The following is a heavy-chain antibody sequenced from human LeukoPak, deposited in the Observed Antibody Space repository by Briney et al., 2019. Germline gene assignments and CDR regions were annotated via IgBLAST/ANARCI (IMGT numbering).Heavy chain of an antibody. CDR1: GYSISSGYY. V-gene: IGHV4-38-2*01. CDR2: IYHSGST. D-gene: IGHD4-11*01. Sequence: SETLSLTCAVSGYSISSGYYWGWIRQPPGKGLEWIGSIYHSGSTYYNPSPKSRVTISVDTSKNQFSLKLSSVTAADTAVYYCARRTVTTSYFDYWGQGTLVTVSS. J-gene: IGHJ4*02. CDR3: ARRTVTTSYFDY.